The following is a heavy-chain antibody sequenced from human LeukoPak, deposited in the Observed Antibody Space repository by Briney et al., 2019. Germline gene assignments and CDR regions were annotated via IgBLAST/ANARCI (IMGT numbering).Heavy chain of an antibody. CDR2: MNPNGGNT. CDR1: GYTFTSYD. V-gene: IGHV1-8*01. CDR3: GGVVMPPPPGDYYYGMDV. Sequence: ASVKVSCKASGYTFTSYDINWVRQATGQGLEWMGWMNPNGGNTGYAQKFQGRVTMTRNTSISTAYMELSSLRSEDTAVYYCGGVVMPPPPGDYYYGMDVWGQGTTVTVSS. D-gene: IGHD3-3*01. J-gene: IGHJ6*02.